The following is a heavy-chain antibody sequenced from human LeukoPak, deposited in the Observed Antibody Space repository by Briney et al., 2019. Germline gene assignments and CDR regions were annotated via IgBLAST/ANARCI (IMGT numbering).Heavy chain of an antibody. Sequence: GGSLRLSCAASGFTFSSYGMHWVRQAPGKGLEWVAVIWYDGSNKYYADSVKGRFTISRDNSKNTLYLQMNSLRAEDTAVYYCARGLYYDSNGYYYSTYYYHGMDVWGQGTTVTVSS. V-gene: IGHV3-33*01. CDR2: IWYDGSNK. D-gene: IGHD3-22*01. CDR1: GFTFSSYG. J-gene: IGHJ6*02. CDR3: ARGLYYDSNGYYYSTYYYHGMDV.